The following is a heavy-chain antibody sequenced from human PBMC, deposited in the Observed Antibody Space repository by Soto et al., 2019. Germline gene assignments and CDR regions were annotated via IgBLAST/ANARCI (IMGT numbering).Heavy chain of an antibody. V-gene: IGHV3-48*01. J-gene: IGHJ6*02. Sequence: EVQLVESGGGLVQPGGSLRLSCAVSGFTFSSYSMNWVRQAPGKGLEWVSYISSGSGTTYYAHSVKGRFSISRDNANNSLYLQMNSLRVEDTAVYYCAKIGTYLRMDVWGQGTTVTVSS. CDR2: ISSGSGTT. CDR3: AKIGTYLRMDV. D-gene: IGHD3-10*01. CDR1: GFTFSSYS.